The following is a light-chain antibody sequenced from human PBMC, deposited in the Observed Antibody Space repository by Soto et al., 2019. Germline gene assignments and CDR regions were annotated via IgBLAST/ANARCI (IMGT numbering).Light chain of an antibody. Sequence: QSVLTQPASVSGSPGQSITISCTGTSSDVGGYTYVSWYQQHPGKAPKLMIYEVSNRPSGVSNRFSGSNSGNTASLTISGLQAEDEADYYCSSYTSSSTWVFGGGTK. CDR3: SSYTSSSTWV. J-gene: IGLJ3*02. CDR2: EVS. V-gene: IGLV2-14*01. CDR1: SSDVGGYTY.